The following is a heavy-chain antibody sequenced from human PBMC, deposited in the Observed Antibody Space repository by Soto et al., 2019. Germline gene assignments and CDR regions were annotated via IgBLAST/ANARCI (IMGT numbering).Heavy chain of an antibody. D-gene: IGHD3-22*01. CDR1: GGSISSGAYS. CDR2: IYHGGST. CDR3: ARIMEYYYDSSGYLGAFDI. V-gene: IGHV4-30-2*01. J-gene: IGHJ3*02. Sequence: SETLSLTCAVSGGSISSGAYSWGWIRQPPGKGLEWIGYIYHGGSTYYNPSLKSRVTISVDRSKNQFSLKLSSVTAADTAVYYCARIMEYYYDSSGYLGAFDIWGQGTMVT.